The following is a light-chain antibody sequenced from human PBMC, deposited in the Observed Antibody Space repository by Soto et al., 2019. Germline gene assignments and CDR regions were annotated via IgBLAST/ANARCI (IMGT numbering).Light chain of an antibody. V-gene: IGLV2-23*01. CDR1: SSDVGSYDL. CDR2: EDT. Sequence: QSVLTQPASVSGSPGQSITISCTGTSSDVGSYDLVSWYQQSPGKAPKLMIYEDTKRPSGISTRFSGSKSGNAASLTISGLQAEDEADYYCCSYAGSGTFVFGTGTKVTVL. CDR3: CSYAGSGTFV. J-gene: IGLJ1*01.